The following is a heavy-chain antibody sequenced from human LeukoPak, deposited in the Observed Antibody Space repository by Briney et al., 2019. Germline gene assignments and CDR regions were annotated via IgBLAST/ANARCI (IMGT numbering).Heavy chain of an antibody. CDR2: INHSGST. Sequence: PSETLSLTCAVYGGSFSDYYWSWIRQPPGKGLEWIGEINHSGSTNYNSSLKSRVTISVDTSKNQFSLKLSSVTAADTAVYYCARQARGYYGSGSYRAYYFDYWGQGTLVTVSS. D-gene: IGHD3-10*01. CDR1: GGSFSDYY. J-gene: IGHJ4*02. V-gene: IGHV4-34*01. CDR3: ARQARGYYGSGSYRAYYFDY.